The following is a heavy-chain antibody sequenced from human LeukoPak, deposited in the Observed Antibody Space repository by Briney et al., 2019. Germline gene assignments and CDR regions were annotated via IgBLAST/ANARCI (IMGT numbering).Heavy chain of an antibody. CDR2: ISYDGSNK. D-gene: IGHD3-22*01. J-gene: IGHJ3*02. CDR1: GFTFSSYA. Sequence: PGGSLRLSCAASGFTFSSYAMHWVRQAPGKGLEWVAVISYDGSNKYYADSVKGRFTISRDNSKNTLYLQMNSLRAEDTAVYYCARLGYYYDSSGYYYVDAFDIWGQGTMVTVSS. V-gene: IGHV3-30*04. CDR3: ARLGYYYDSSGYYYVDAFDI.